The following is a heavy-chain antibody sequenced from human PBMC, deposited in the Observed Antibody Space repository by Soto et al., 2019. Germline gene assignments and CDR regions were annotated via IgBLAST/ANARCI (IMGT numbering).Heavy chain of an antibody. CDR1: GFTYSSYS. V-gene: IGHV3-21*01. J-gene: IGHJ4*02. CDR3: ARGAPDSDCTNGVCSYYFDY. Sequence: PEGSLRLSCAASGFTYSSYSMNWVRQAPGKGLEWVSSISSSSSYIYYADSVKGRFTISRDNAKNSLYLQMNSLRSEDTAVYYCARGAPDSDCTNGVCSYYFDYWGQGT. D-gene: IGHD2-8*01. CDR2: ISSSSSYI.